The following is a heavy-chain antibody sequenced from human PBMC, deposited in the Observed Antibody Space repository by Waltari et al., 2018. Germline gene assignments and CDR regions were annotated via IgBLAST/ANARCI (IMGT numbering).Heavy chain of an antibody. J-gene: IGHJ4*02. CDR2: IYYSGST. CDR3: ARRGYNWNDWSTFDY. V-gene: IGHV4-59*01. Sequence: QVQLQESGPGLVKPSETPSLTCTVSGGSISSSYRSWIRQPPGKGLEWMGYIYYSGSTNYNPSLKSRVTISVDTSKNQFSLKLSSVTAADTAVYYCARRGYNWNDWSTFDYWGQGTLVTVSS. D-gene: IGHD1-1*01. CDR1: GGSISSSY.